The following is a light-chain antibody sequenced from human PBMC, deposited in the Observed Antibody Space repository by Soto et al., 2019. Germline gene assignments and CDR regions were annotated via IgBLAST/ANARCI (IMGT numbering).Light chain of an antibody. V-gene: IGLV2-14*01. CDR2: EVS. J-gene: IGLJ1*01. CDR1: SSDVGGYNY. Sequence: QSVLTQPASVSGSPGQSITISCTGTSSDVGGYNYVSWYQQHPGKAPKLMIYEVSNRPSGVSNRFSGSKSGNTASLTISGLQVEDEAVYTGGSYTSSSIDYVFGTGPKVTAL. CDR3: GSYTSSSIDYV.